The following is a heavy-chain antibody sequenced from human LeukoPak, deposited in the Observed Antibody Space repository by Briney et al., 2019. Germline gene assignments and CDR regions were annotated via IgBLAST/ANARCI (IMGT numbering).Heavy chain of an antibody. J-gene: IGHJ4*02. Sequence: GGSLRLSCVASGFTSSDYAMHWVRQAPGKGLEWVSVISFHGNHKSYEDSVKGRFTISRDNAKNSLYLQKNSLRAEDTAVYYCARDAATVTPPYYFDYWGQGTLVTVSS. CDR2: ISFHGNHK. D-gene: IGHD4-17*01. CDR1: GFTSSDYA. V-gene: IGHV3-30-3*01. CDR3: ARDAATVTPPYYFDY.